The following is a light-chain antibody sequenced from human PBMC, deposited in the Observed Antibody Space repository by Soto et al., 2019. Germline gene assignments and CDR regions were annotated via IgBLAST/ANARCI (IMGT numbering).Light chain of an antibody. CDR3: QTWDTVVV. Sequence: QLVLTQSPSASASLGASVKLTCTLSSGQSDYGIAWHQQQPDKGPRYLMKLNRDGSHNKGDGIPDRFSGSNSGAERYLIISSLQSDDEADYYCQTWDTVVVFGGGTKLTVL. V-gene: IGLV4-69*01. CDR2: LNRDGSH. J-gene: IGLJ2*01. CDR1: SGQSDYG.